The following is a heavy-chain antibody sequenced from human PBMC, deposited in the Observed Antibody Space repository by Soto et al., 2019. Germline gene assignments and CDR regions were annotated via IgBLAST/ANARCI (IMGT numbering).Heavy chain of an antibody. D-gene: IGHD3-3*01. J-gene: IGHJ6*03. CDR2: IYYSGST. CDR1: GGSIGSGGYY. V-gene: IGHV4-31*03. Sequence: PSETLSLTCTVSGGSIGSGGYYWSWIRQHPGKGLEWIGYIYYSGSTYYNPSLKSRVTISVDTSKNQFSLKLSSVTAADTAVYYCARTTHDQRFWSGYYTDYYYYMDVWGKGTTVTVSS. CDR3: ARTTHDQRFWSGYYTDYYYYMDV.